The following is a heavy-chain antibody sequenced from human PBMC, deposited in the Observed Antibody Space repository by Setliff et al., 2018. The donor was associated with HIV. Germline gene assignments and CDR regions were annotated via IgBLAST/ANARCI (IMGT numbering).Heavy chain of an antibody. CDR3: ARDWSRYCSSTNCPPRGWFDP. CDR2: IKEDGGEK. CDR1: GFTFSSYW. J-gene: IGHJ5*02. V-gene: IGHV3-7*01. D-gene: IGHD2-2*01. Sequence: GGSLRLSCAASGFTFSSYWMSWVLQAPGKGLEWVANIKEDGGEKYYVDSVKGRFTISRDNAKNSLYLQMNSLRAEDTAVYYCARDWSRYCSSTNCPPRGWFDPWGQGTLVTVSS.